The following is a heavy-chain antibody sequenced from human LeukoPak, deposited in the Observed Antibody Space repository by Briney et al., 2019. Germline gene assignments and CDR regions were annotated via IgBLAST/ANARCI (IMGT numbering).Heavy chain of an antibody. D-gene: IGHD2-15*01. V-gene: IGHV3-11*01. CDR1: GFTFSDYY. Sequence: PGGSLRLSCAASGFTFSDYYMTWIRQAPGKGLEWVSYTGTSGSTRYYADSVKGRFTISRDNAKNSLYLQMNSLRPEDTAVYYCAKHSCSGGGSCDLNYWGQGTLVTVSS. J-gene: IGHJ4*02. CDR3: AKHSCSGGGSCDLNY. CDR2: TGTSGSTR.